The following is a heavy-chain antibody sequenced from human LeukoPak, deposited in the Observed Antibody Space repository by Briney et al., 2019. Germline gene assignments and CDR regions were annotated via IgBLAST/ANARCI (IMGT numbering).Heavy chain of an antibody. J-gene: IGHJ4*02. CDR1: GFTFSSYS. V-gene: IGHV3-48*04. Sequence: PGGSLRLSCAASGFTFSSYSMNWVRQAPGKGLEWVSYISSSSSTIYYADSVKGRFTTSRDNAKNSLYLQMNSLRAEDTAVYYCAREPNSGSYPRYYFDYWGQGTLVTVSS. CDR3: AREPNSGSYPRYYFDY. D-gene: IGHD1-26*01. CDR2: ISSSSSTI.